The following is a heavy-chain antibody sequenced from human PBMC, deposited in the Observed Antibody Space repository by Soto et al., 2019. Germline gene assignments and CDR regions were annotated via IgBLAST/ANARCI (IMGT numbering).Heavy chain of an antibody. V-gene: IGHV4-39*01. D-gene: IGHD3-9*01. CDR2: IYYSGST. CDR1: GDSITSDSYL. CDR3: ARHFSVDHFDY. J-gene: IGHJ4*02. Sequence: SGTLALTCTVSGDSITSDSYLWAWIRQPPGQGLEWIGSIYYSGSTYHNPSLKSRVTVSVDRSNNQFSLKLTSVTAADTAVYYCARHFSVDHFDYWGQGALVTVSS.